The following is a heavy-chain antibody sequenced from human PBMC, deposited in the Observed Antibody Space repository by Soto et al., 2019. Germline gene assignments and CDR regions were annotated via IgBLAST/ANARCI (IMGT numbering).Heavy chain of an antibody. D-gene: IGHD6-13*01. CDR2: IYSGGST. J-gene: IGHJ4*02. CDR3: ARDYSSLAFDY. CDR1: GFTVSSNY. V-gene: IGHV3-66*01. Sequence: EVQLVESGGGLVQPGGSLRLSCAASGFTVSSNYMSWVRQAPGKGLEWVSVIYSGGSTYYADSVKGRFTISRDNSKNTLYLQMNSLRAEDTAVCYCARDYSSLAFDYWGQGTLVTVSS.